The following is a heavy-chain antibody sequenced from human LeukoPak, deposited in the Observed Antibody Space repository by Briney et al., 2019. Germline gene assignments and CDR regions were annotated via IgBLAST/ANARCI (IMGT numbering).Heavy chain of an antibody. J-gene: IGHJ3*02. Sequence: GGSLRLSCAASGFTLSSYGMHWVRQAPGKGLEWVAVISYDGSNKYYADSVKGRFTISRDNSKNTLYLQMNSLRAEDTAVYYCAKDFTDDAFDIWGQGTMVTVSS. CDR3: AKDFTDDAFDI. CDR1: GFTLSSYG. CDR2: ISYDGSNK. V-gene: IGHV3-30*18.